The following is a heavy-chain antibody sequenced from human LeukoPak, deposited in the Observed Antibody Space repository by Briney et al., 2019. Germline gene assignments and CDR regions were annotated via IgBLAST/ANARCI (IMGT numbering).Heavy chain of an antibody. CDR3: ARGRKDIVVVPAAIFGY. D-gene: IGHD2-2*01. CDR1: GGSFSGYY. J-gene: IGHJ4*02. CDR2: INHSGSI. V-gene: IGHV4-34*01. Sequence: SETLSLTCVVYGGSFSGYYWSWIRQPPGKGLEWIGEINHSGSINCNPSLKSRVTISVDTSKNQFSLKLSPVTAADTAVYYSARGRKDIVVVPAAIFGYWGQGTLVTVSS.